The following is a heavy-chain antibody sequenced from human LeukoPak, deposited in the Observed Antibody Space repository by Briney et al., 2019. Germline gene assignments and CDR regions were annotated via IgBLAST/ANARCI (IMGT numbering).Heavy chain of an antibody. V-gene: IGHV3-30*18. CDR3: AKAHGGSGYDFWSGYYPGRNYYYYGMDV. Sequence: PGGSLRLSCAASGFTFSSYGMHWVRQAPGKGLEWVAVISYDGSNKYYADSVKGRFTISRDNSKNTLYLQMNSLSAEDTAVYYCAKAHGGSGYDFWSGYYPGRNYYYYGMDVWGQGATVTVSS. CDR1: GFTFSSYG. D-gene: IGHD3-3*01. CDR2: ISYDGSNK. J-gene: IGHJ6*02.